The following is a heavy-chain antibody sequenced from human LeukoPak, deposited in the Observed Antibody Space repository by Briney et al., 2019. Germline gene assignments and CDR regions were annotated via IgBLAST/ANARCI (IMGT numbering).Heavy chain of an antibody. CDR2: IYYSGST. J-gene: IGHJ4*02. CDR3: AKRTSGYSYRE. D-gene: IGHD5-18*01. CDR1: GGSISSSSYY. Sequence: SETLSLTCTVSGGSISSSSYYWGWIRQPPGKGLEWIGSIYYSGSTYYNPSLKSRVTISVDTSKNQFSLKLSAVTAADTAVYYCAKRTSGYSYREWGQGTLVTVSS. V-gene: IGHV4-39*07.